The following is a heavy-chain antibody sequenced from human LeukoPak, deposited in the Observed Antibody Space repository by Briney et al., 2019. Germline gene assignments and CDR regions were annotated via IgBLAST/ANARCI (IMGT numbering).Heavy chain of an antibody. CDR2: IWYDGSNK. D-gene: IGHD3-22*01. CDR3: ARDSPSSGLSG. CDR1: GFTFSSYG. J-gene: IGHJ4*02. Sequence: QTGGSLRLSCAASGFTFSSYGMHWVRQAPGKGLEWVAVIWYDGSNKYYADSVKGRFTISRDNSKNTLYLQMNSLRAEDTAVYYCARDSPSSGLSGWGQGTLVTVSS. V-gene: IGHV3-33*01.